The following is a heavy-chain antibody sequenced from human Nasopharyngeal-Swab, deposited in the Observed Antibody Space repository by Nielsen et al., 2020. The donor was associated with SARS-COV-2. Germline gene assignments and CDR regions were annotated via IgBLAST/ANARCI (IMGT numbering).Heavy chain of an antibody. V-gene: IGHV4-59*01. D-gene: IGHD2-15*01. CDR3: ARGDQGYCSGGSCYYFDY. Sequence: SDILSPTFTASGASISSFYWSWIRKPPGKGLEWIGYIYYSGSTNYNPSLKSCVTISVDTSKNQFSLKLSSVTAADTAVYYCARGDQGYCSGGSCYYFDYWGQGTLVTVSS. CDR1: GASISSFY. CDR2: IYYSGST. J-gene: IGHJ4*02.